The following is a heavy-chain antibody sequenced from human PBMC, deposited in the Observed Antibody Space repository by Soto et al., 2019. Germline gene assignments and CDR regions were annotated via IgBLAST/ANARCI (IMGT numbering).Heavy chain of an antibody. Sequence: EVQLLESGGGLVQPGGSLRLSCAASGFTFSNYAMNWVSQAPGKGLEWVSTISGSGGSPYYADSVKGRFTISRDNSKNTLYLQMNSLRAGDSAIYYCAKEGTSGLYYFYYWGQGTLVTVSS. CDR3: AKEGTSGLYYFYY. J-gene: IGHJ4*02. V-gene: IGHV3-23*01. CDR1: GFTFSNYA. CDR2: ISGSGGSP. D-gene: IGHD6-19*01.